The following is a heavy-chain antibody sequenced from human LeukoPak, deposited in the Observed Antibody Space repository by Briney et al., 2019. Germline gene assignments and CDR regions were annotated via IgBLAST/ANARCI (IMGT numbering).Heavy chain of an antibody. V-gene: IGHV4-39*01. Sequence: SETLSLTCTVSGGSISSSSYYWGWIRQPPGKGLEWIGSIYYSGSTYYNPSLKSRVTISVDTSKNQLSLKLSSVTAADTAVYYCARQTDYYDSSGYYYENAFDIWGQGTMVTVSS. J-gene: IGHJ3*02. CDR3: ARQTDYYDSSGYYYENAFDI. D-gene: IGHD3-22*01. CDR2: IYYSGST. CDR1: GGSISSSSYY.